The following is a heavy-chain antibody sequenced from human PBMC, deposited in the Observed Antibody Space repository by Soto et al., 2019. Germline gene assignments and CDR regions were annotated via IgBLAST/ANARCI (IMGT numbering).Heavy chain of an antibody. CDR2: INPNGGST. V-gene: IGHV1-46*01. D-gene: IGHD5-18*01. CDR3: EISVNSARAFDY. Sequence: VQLVQSGAEVKKPGASVKVSCKASGYTFTPYYMHWVRHAPGQGLEWMGIINPNGGSTTYAQRVRAGINITRDTSTRPVYMALSILRSEDSSVYYCEISVNSARAFDYWGQGTLFPVS. CDR1: GYTFTPYY. J-gene: IGHJ4*02.